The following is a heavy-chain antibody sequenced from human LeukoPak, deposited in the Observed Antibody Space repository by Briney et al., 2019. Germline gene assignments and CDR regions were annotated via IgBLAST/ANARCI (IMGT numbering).Heavy chain of an antibody. J-gene: IGHJ4*02. CDR1: GYTLTELS. CDR2: FDPEDGET. D-gene: IGHD1-26*01. Sequence: ASVKVSCKVCGYTLTELSMHWVRQAPGKGLEWMGGFDPEDGETIYAQKFQGRVTMTEDTSTDTAYMELNSLRSEDTAVYYCAADLDSGSFSDYWGQGTLVTVSS. V-gene: IGHV1-24*01. CDR3: AADLDSGSFSDY.